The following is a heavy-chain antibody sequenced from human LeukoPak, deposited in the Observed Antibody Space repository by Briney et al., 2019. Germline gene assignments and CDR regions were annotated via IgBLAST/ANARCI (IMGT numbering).Heavy chain of an antibody. CDR2: IYYSGST. V-gene: IGHV4-59*01. CDR3: ARATPGAYGDYVWGYFDY. J-gene: IGHJ4*02. Sequence: SETLSLTCTVSGGSISSYYWSWLRQPPGKGLEWIGYIYYSGSTNYNPSLKSRVTISVDTSKNQFSLKLSSVTAADTAVYYCARATPGAYGDYVWGYFDYWGQGTLVTVSS. CDR1: GGSISSYY. D-gene: IGHD4-17*01.